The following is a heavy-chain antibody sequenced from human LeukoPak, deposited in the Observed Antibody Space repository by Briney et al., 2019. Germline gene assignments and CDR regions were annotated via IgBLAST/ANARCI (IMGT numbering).Heavy chain of an antibody. Sequence: GGSLRLSCAASGFTFSSYSMNWVRQAPGKGLEWVSYISSSINTIYYADSVKGRFTISRDNAKNSLYLQMSSLRAEDTAVYYCARVRGSYYLDYWGQGTLVTVSS. CDR1: GFTFSSYS. CDR2: ISSSINTI. J-gene: IGHJ4*02. D-gene: IGHD1-26*01. CDR3: ARVRGSYYLDY. V-gene: IGHV3-48*01.